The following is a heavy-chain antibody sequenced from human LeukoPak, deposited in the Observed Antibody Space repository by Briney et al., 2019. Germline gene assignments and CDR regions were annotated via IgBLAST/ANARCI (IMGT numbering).Heavy chain of an antibody. D-gene: IGHD6-19*01. V-gene: IGHV4-38-2*01. CDR2: IYHSGST. CDR3: ASSGWAGYYYYMDV. J-gene: IGHJ6*03. Sequence: PSETLSLTCAVSGYSISSGYYWGWIWQPPGKGLEWIGSIYHSGSTYYNPSLKSRVTISVDTSKNQFSLKLSSVTAADTAVYYCASSGWAGYYYYMDVWGKGTTVTVSS. CDR1: GYSISSGYY.